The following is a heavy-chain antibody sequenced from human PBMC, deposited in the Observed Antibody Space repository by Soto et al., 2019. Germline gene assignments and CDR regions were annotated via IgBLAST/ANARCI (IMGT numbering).Heavy chain of an antibody. CDR3: ARGHRGRWGAVAGTHYYYYMDV. Sequence: GASVKVSCKASGYTFTSYDINWVRQATGQGLEWMGWMNPNSGNTGYAQKFQGRVTMTRNTSISTAYMELSSLRSEDTAVYYCARGHRGRWGAVAGTHYYYYMDVWGKGTTVTVSS. V-gene: IGHV1-8*01. D-gene: IGHD6-19*01. J-gene: IGHJ6*03. CDR2: MNPNSGNT. CDR1: GYTFTSYD.